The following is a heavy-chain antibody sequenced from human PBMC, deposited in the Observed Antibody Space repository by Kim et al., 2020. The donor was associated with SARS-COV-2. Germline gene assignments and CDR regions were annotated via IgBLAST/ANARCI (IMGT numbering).Heavy chain of an antibody. J-gene: IGHJ5*02. V-gene: IGHV3-48*03. CDR1: GFIFSSHE. CDR2: ISSSGVI. D-gene: IGHD6-13*01. Sequence: GGSLRLSCATSGFIFSSHEMNWVRQTPGKGLEWLSYISSSGVIYYADSVKGRFTISRDNAKNSLYLQMSSLRAEDTAVYYCVRAARVAAGTYRRFDPWGQGPRVTVSS. CDR3: VRAARVAAGTYRRFDP.